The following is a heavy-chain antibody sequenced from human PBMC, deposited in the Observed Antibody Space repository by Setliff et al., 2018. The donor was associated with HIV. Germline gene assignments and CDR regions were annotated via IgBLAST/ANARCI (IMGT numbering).Heavy chain of an antibody. CDR2: MNPNSGNT. Sequence: ASVKVSCKASGYTFTNSDINWVRQATGQGLEWMGWMNPNSGNTGYAQKFQGRVIMTRDTSITTAYMELSSLRSDDTAVYFCARGAWYTSGWYSSRYMDVWGKGTTVTVSS. CDR1: GYTFTNSD. CDR3: ARGAWYTSGWYSSRYMDV. V-gene: IGHV1-8*02. J-gene: IGHJ6*03. D-gene: IGHD6-19*01.